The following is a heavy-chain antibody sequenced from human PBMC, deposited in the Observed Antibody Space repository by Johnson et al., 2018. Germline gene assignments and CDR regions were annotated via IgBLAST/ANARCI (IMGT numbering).Heavy chain of an antibody. D-gene: IGHD2-21*01. CDR3: ARLWVGVDAEYFQH. Sequence: QVQLVESGGGVVQPGRSLRLSCAASGFTFSSYGMHWVRQAPGKGLEWVAVISYDGSNKYYADSVKGRFTISIDNAKNKRFLQMNSLRVEDTAVYYCARLWVGVDAEYFQHGGQGTLVTVSS. J-gene: IGHJ1*01. CDR2: ISYDGSNK. V-gene: IGHV3-30*03. CDR1: GFTFSSYG.